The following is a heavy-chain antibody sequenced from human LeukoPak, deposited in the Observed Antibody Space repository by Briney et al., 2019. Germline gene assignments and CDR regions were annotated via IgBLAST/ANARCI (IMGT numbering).Heavy chain of an antibody. V-gene: IGHV4-59*08. D-gene: IGHD3-22*01. Sequence: SHTLSLTCTFSVGSVDSYYWSWVRQPSGKGLEGSRYSYYSGSTNYNPSLRSRVTISVDTSKNQFSLTLSSVTAADTAVYYCASDSSGYNDWYFDIWGRGTLVTVPS. J-gene: IGHJ2*01. CDR2: SYYSGST. CDR3: ASDSSGYNDWYFDI. CDR1: VGSVDSYY.